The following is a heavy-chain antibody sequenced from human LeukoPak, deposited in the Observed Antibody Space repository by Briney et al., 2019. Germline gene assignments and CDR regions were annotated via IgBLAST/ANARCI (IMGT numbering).Heavy chain of an antibody. D-gene: IGHD6-19*01. CDR2: IYYSGST. CDR1: GGSISSYY. Sequence: SGTLSLTCTVSGGSISSYYWSWIRQPPGKGLEWIGYIYYSGSTNYNPSLKSRVTISVDTSKDQFSLKLSSVTAADTAVYYCARAGSSGWYAYMDVWGKGTTVTISS. J-gene: IGHJ6*03. V-gene: IGHV4-59*01. CDR3: ARAGSSGWYAYMDV.